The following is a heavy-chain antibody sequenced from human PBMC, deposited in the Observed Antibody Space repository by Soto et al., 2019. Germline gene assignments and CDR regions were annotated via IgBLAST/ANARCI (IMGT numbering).Heavy chain of an antibody. CDR2: ISSDGNNK. CDR3: AKDLLPNTVTTCGS. J-gene: IGHJ5*02. CDR1: GFTFDSHG. D-gene: IGHD4-17*01. V-gene: IGHV3-30*18. Sequence: QVQLVESGGGAVQPGRSLRLSCAASGFTFDSHGMHWVRQAPGKGLEWVAVISSDGNNKYYAESVKGRFTISRDNFNNILYLQMSSLRAEDTAVSYCAKDLLPNTVTTCGSWGQGTLVTVSS.